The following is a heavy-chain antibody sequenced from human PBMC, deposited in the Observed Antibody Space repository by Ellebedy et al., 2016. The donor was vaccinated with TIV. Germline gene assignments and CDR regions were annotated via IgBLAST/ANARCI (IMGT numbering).Heavy chain of an antibody. CDR2: VYYTGDT. J-gene: IGHJ4*02. CDR1: GDSVSSSNYY. CDR3: ARMKRLYGSGSFRGTFDS. Sequence: SETLSLXXSVSGDSVSSSNYYWGWIRQPPGKDLEWIGNVYYTGDTHYSASLESRVIISVDTSKKQFSLNLYSVTAADTAMYYCARMKRLYGSGSFRGTFDSWGQGALVTVSP. V-gene: IGHV4-39*07. D-gene: IGHD3-10*01.